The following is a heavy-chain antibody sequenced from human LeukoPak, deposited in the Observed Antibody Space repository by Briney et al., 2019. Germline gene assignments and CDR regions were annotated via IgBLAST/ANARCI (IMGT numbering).Heavy chain of an antibody. CDR2: IWYDGSNK. CDR1: GFTFSSYG. CDR3: ARDLRWSHYWYLDL. V-gene: IGHV3-33*01. D-gene: IGHD2-15*01. J-gene: IGHJ2*01. Sequence: QPGRSLRLSCAASGFTFSSYGMHWVRQAPGKGLEWVAVIWYDGSNKYYADSVKGRFTISRDNSKNTLYLQMNSLRAEDTAVYYCARDLRWSHYWYLDLWGRGTLVTVSS.